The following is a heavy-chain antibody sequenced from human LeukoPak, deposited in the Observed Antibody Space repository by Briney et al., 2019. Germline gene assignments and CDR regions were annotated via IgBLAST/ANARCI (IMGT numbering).Heavy chain of an antibody. V-gene: IGHV3-13*01. CDR3: ASMGSNYGAFDI. J-gene: IGHJ3*02. CDR2: IGTAGVT. CDR1: GFTFSSYD. D-gene: IGHD4-11*01. Sequence: GGSLRLSCAASGFTFSSYDMHWVRQATGKGLEWVSAIGTAGVTYYPGSVKGRFTISRENAKNSLYLQMNSLRAGDTAVYYCASMGSNYGAFDIWGQGTMVTVSS.